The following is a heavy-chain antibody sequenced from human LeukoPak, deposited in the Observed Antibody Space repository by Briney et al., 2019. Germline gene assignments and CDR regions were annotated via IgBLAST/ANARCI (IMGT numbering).Heavy chain of an antibody. V-gene: IGHV3-23*01. Sequence: GGSLRLSRAASGFTFSSYAMSWVRQAPGKGLEWVSGISGSGGSTYYAASVKGRFTISRDNSKNTLYLQMNSLRADDTAVYYCAKAWGSGWYLDYWGQGTLVTVSS. D-gene: IGHD6-19*01. J-gene: IGHJ4*02. CDR2: ISGSGGST. CDR1: GFTFSSYA. CDR3: AKAWGSGWYLDY.